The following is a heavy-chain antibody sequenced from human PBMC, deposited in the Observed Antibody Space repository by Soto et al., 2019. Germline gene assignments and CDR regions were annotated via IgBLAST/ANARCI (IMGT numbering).Heavy chain of an antibody. CDR3: ARFHDFFHAFDI. CDR2: ISSMATT. V-gene: IGHV4-39*01. D-gene: IGHD2-21*02. J-gene: IGHJ3*02. CDR1: GGSFSSSATY. Sequence: QQELQESGPGLVKPSETLSLTCSVSGGSFSSSATYWGWFRQPPEKGPEWIGTISSMATTDYNASLSSRVAISADTSTNKFSLILISVTAADTAVYYCARFHDFFHAFDIWGHGTMVTVSS.